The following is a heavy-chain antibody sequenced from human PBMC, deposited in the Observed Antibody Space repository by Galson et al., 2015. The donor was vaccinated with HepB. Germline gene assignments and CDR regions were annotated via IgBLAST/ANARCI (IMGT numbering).Heavy chain of an antibody. J-gene: IGHJ4*02. CDR2: IYYSGST. Sequence: LTCTVSGGSISSSSYYWGWIRQPPGKGLEWIGSIYYSGSTYYNPSLKSRVTISVDTSKNQFSLKLSSVTDADTAVYYCARIRYGVVIKGSYYFDYWGQGTLVTVSS. CDR1: GGSISSSSYY. D-gene: IGHD3-3*01. V-gene: IGHV4-39*01. CDR3: ARIRYGVVIKGSYYFDY.